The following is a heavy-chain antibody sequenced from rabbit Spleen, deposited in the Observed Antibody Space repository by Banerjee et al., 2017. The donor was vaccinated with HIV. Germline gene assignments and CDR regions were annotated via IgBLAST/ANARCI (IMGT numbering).Heavy chain of an antibody. D-gene: IGHD1-1*01. CDR1: GFDFSSYG. CDR2: IDPIFGST. J-gene: IGHJ4*01. V-gene: IGHV1S39*01. CDR3: ARDLTSVVGWNFNL. Sequence: QEQLVESGGGLVQPGGSLKLSCKASGFDFSSYGVSWVRQAPGKGLEWIGYIDPIFGSTYYATWVNGRFTISRASSTTVTLQMTSLTAADTATYFCARDLTSVVGWNFNLWGPGTLVTVS.